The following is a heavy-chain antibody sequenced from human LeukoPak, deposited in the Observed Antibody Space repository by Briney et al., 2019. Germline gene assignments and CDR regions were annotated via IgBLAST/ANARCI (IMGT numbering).Heavy chain of an antibody. CDR1: GGSISSYY. D-gene: IGHD2-15*01. Sequence: SETLSLTCTVSGGSISSYYWSWIRQPPGKGLEWIGYIYYSGSTKYNPSLNSRVTISVGTSKNQFSLKLSSVTAADTAVYYCARLGHCSGGSCSYYFDYWGQGTLVTVSS. J-gene: IGHJ4*02. V-gene: IGHV4-59*01. CDR3: ARLGHCSGGSCSYYFDY. CDR2: IYYSGST.